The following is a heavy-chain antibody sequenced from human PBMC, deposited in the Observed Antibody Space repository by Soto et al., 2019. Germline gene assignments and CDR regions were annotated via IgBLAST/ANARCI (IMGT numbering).Heavy chain of an antibody. V-gene: IGHV1-46*01. J-gene: IGHJ5*02. D-gene: IGHD3-3*02. CDR3: ARNGGNSISVFSS. Sequence: ASVKVSCKASGYTFTNYYMHWVRQAPGQGLEWMGIINPSDDSTTYAQKFQGRVTMSRDTSTSTVYMELSSLRSEDTAVYYCARNGGNSISVFSSWGQGTLVTVSS. CDR2: INPSDDST. CDR1: GYTFTNYY.